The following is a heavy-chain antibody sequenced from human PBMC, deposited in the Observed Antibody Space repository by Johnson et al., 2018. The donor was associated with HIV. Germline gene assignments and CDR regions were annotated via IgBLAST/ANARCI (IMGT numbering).Heavy chain of an antibody. Sequence: VQLVESGGGLVQPGGSLRLSCAASGFTFSSCAMSWVRQAPGKGLEWVSAISGSGGSTYYADSVKGRFTISRDNSKNTLYLQMNSLRAEDTAVYYCATRAVTTMAEDDAFDIWGQGTMVTVSS. CDR1: GFTFSSCA. J-gene: IGHJ3*02. V-gene: IGHV3-23*04. D-gene: IGHD5-18*01. CDR2: ISGSGGST. CDR3: ATRAVTTMAEDDAFDI.